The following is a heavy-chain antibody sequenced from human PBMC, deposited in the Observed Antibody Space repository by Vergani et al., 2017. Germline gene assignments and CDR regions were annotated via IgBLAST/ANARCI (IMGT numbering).Heavy chain of an antibody. V-gene: IGHV3-7*01. CDR1: GFISSSYW. J-gene: IGHJ6*02. D-gene: IGHD3-10*01. CDR3: VRVPLIRRGSGNYGINNYLGIDV. Sequence: EGQLVESGGDWVQRGGSLRLSCAASGFISSSYWMSWVRQAPGKGLEWVANVNQDGSEKYYVDSVRGRFTISRDNARNSIYLQMNSLRAEDTAVYFCVRVPLIRRGSGNYGINNYLGIDVWGQGTTVIVSS. CDR2: VNQDGSEK.